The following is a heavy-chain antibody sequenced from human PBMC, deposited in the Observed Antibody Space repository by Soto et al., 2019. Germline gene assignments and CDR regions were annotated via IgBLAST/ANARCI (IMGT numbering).Heavy chain of an antibody. CDR1: GFTFSSYG. D-gene: IGHD3-3*01. CDR3: AKGTVRYYDFWSGYYYYYYGMDV. Sequence: PGGSLRLSCAASGFTFSSYGMHWVRQAPGKGLEWVAVISYDGSNKYYADSVKGRFTISRDNSKNTLYLQMNSLRAEDTAVYYCAKGTVRYYDFWSGYYYYYYGMDVWGQGTTVTVSS. CDR2: ISYDGSNK. J-gene: IGHJ6*02. V-gene: IGHV3-30*18.